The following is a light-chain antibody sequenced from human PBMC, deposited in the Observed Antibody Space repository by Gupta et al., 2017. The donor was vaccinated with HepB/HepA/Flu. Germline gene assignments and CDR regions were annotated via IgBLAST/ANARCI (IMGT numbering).Light chain of an antibody. Sequence: IQLTLSPSSLSASEGDRVTITCRASQSISSYLNWYQQKPGKAPKLLIYAASSLESGVPSRFSGSGSGTDFTLTISSLQPEDFATYYCQQSYSTPWTFGQGTKVEIK. CDR2: AAS. V-gene: IGKV1-39*01. CDR3: QQSYSTPWT. J-gene: IGKJ1*01. CDR1: QSISSY.